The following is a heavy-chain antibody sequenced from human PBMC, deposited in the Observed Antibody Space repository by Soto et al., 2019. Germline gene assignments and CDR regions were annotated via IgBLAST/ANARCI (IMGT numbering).Heavy chain of an antibody. V-gene: IGHV3-64*01. CDR3: ASVQPFGELFTPGGTDAFDI. D-gene: IGHD3-10*01. J-gene: IGHJ3*02. CDR1: GFTFSSYA. Sequence: GGSLRLSCAASGFTFSSYAMHWVRQAPGKGLEYVSAISSNGGSTYYANSVKGRFTISRDNSKNTLYLQMGSLRAEDMAVYYCASVQPFGELFTPGGTDAFDIWGQGTMVTVSS. CDR2: ISSNGGST.